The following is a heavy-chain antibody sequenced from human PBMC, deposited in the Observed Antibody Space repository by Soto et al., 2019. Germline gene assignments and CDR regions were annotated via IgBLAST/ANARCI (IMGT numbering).Heavy chain of an antibody. Sequence: PSETLSLTCAVYGGSFSGYYWSWIRQPPGKGLEWIGEINHSGSTNYNPSLKSRVTISVDTSKNQFSLKLSSVTAADTAVYYCARGVGQWLVLYYYYYGMDVLGQGTTVTVSS. D-gene: IGHD6-19*01. CDR3: ARGVGQWLVLYYYYYGMDV. CDR2: INHSGST. J-gene: IGHJ6*02. V-gene: IGHV4-34*01. CDR1: GGSFSGYY.